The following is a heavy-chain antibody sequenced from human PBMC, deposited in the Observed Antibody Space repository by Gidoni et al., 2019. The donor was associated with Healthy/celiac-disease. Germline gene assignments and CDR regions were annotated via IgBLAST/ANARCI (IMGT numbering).Heavy chain of an antibody. D-gene: IGHD2-2*01. CDR3: ARAGYCSSTSCFYYYYYGMDV. CDR2: INSDGSST. J-gene: IGHJ6*02. CDR1: GFTFSSYW. Sequence: EVQLVEAGGGLVQPGGSLRLACAASGFTFSSYWMHWVRQAPGKGLVWFSRINSDGSSTSYADSVKGRFTISRDNAKNTLYLQMNSLRAEDTAVYYCARAGYCSSTSCFYYYYYGMDVWGQGTTVTVSS. V-gene: IGHV3-74*01.